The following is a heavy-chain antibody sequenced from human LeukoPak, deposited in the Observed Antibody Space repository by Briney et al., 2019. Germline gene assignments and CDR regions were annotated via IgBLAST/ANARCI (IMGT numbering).Heavy chain of an antibody. CDR2: INPNSGST. CDR3: ARDRSGVGDTAIFHY. CDR1: GYTFTGYY. V-gene: IGHV1-46*01. Sequence: GASVKVSCKASGYTFTGYYMHWVRQAPGQGLEWMGWINPNSGSTSYAQKFQGRVTMTRDTSTSTVYMELSSLRSEDTAVYYCARDRSGVGDTAIFHYWGQGTLVTVSS. D-gene: IGHD5-18*01. J-gene: IGHJ4*02.